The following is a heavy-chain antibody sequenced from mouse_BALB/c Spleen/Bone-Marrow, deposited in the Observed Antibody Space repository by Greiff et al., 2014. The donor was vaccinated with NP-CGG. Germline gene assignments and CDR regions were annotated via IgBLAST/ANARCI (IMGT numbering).Heavy chain of an antibody. D-gene: IGHD2-12*01. CDR1: GYAFTSYN. CDR3: ARELSRAMDY. J-gene: IGHJ4*01. V-gene: IGHV1S135*01. CDR2: IDPYSGGT. Sequence: QLVESGPELVKPGASVKVSCKASGYAFTSYNMYWVKQSHGKSLEWIGYIDPYSGGTNYNQEFRGKATLTVDKSSNTAYIHLNSLTSEDSAVYFCARELSRAMDYWGQGTSVTVSS.